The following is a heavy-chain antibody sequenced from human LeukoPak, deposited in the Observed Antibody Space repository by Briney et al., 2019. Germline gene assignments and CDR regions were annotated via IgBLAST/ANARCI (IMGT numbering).Heavy chain of an antibody. V-gene: IGHV3-30*18. CDR3: AKDRIRVYYDSSGSFDY. CDR2: ISYDGSNK. J-gene: IGHJ4*02. Sequence: GGSLRLSCAASGFTFSSYGMHWVRQAPGKGLEWVAVISYDGSNKYYADSVKGRFTISRDNSKNTLYLQMNSLRAEDTAVYYCAKDRIRVYYDSSGSFDYWGQGTLVTVSS. CDR1: GFTFSSYG. D-gene: IGHD3-22*01.